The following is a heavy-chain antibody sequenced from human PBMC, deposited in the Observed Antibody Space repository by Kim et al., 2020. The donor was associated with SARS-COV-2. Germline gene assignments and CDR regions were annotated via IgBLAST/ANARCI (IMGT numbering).Heavy chain of an antibody. CDR3: AGGSYGYFDYYYGMDV. J-gene: IGHJ6*02. CDR1: GGSISSSSYY. Sequence: SETLSLTCTVSGGSISSSSYYWGWIRQPPGKGLEWIGSIYYSGSTYYNPSLKSRVTISVDTSKNQFSLKLSSVTAADTAVYYCAGGSYGYFDYYYGMDVWGQGTTVTVSS. D-gene: IGHD5-18*01. CDR2: IYYSGST. V-gene: IGHV4-39*01.